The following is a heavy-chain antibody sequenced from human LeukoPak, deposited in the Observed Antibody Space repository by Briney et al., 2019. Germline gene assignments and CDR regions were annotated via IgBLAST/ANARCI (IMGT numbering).Heavy chain of an antibody. V-gene: IGHV1-8*01. CDR3: ADHLTGDYLDP. Sequence: SSVNVSCKDSGYSFPIYDYIRVRQAAGPGLEWMGWMNPDSGNTDFAQKFHGRVTMTRNTSISTAYMELSSLTSEDTAVYYCADHLTGDYLDPWGQGTLVTVSS. CDR2: MNPDSGNT. J-gene: IGHJ5*02. D-gene: IGHD4-17*01. CDR1: GYSFPIYD.